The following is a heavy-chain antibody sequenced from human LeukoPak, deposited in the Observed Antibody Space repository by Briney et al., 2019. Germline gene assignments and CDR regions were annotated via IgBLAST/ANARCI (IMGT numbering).Heavy chain of an antibody. CDR1: GFTFSSYG. Sequence: RRSLRLSCAASGFTFSSYGMHWVRQAPGKGLEWVAVISYDGSNKYYADSVKGRFTISRDNSKNTLYLQMNSLRAEDTAVYYCANLRLSTGIAVAGTGGDYWGQGTLVTVSS. V-gene: IGHV3-30*18. CDR2: ISYDGSNK. D-gene: IGHD6-19*01. CDR3: ANLRLSTGIAVAGTGGDY. J-gene: IGHJ4*02.